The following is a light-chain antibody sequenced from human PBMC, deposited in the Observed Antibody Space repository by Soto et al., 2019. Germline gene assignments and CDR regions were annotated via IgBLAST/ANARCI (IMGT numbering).Light chain of an antibody. Sequence: EIVLAQSPGTLSLSPGERATLSCRASQSVNDNFLAWYQKKPGQAPRLLIYGASIRATGIPDRFSGSGSGTDFTLTISRLEPEDFAVYYCQQYGSSPPTFGQGTRLEIK. CDR1: QSVNDNF. CDR3: QQYGSSPPT. V-gene: IGKV3-20*01. J-gene: IGKJ5*01. CDR2: GAS.